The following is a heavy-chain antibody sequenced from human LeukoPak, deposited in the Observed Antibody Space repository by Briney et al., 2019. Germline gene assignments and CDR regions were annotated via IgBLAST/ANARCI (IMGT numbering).Heavy chain of an antibody. Sequence: PGGSLRLSCAASGFTFTSYAMSWVRQAPGKGLEWVSGISASGGSTYYADSVKGRFTISRDNSKNTLYLQMNSLRAEDTAVYYCADHKGSGPFDYWGQGTLVTVSS. CDR3: ADHKGSGPFDY. CDR1: GFTFTSYA. J-gene: IGHJ4*02. CDR2: ISASGGST. D-gene: IGHD6-19*01. V-gene: IGHV3-23*01.